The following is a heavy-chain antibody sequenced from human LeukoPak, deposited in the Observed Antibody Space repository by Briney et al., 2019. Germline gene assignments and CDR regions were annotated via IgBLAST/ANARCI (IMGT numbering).Heavy chain of an antibody. CDR1: GYTFTSYY. CDR3: ASTTDYGGKGYYYYGMDV. J-gene: IGHJ6*02. D-gene: IGHD4-23*01. Sequence: ASVKVSCKASGYTFTSYYMHWVRQAPGQGLEWMGIINPSGGSTSYAQKFQGRVTMTRDTSTSTVYMELSSLRSEDTAVYYCASTTDYGGKGYYYYGMDVWGQGTTVTVSS. CDR2: INPSGGST. V-gene: IGHV1-46*01.